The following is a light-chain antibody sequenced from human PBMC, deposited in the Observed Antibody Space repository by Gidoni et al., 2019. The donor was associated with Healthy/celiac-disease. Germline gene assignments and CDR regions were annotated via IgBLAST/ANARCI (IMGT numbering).Light chain of an antibody. J-gene: IGKJ2*01. CDR2: AAS. V-gene: IGKV1-9*01. Sequence: DIQLTQSPSFLSASVGDRVTITCRASQGIGSYLAWYQQKPGKAPKLLIYAASTLQSGFPSRFSGSGSGTEFTLTISSLQPEDFATYYCQQLNSYPYTFGQGTKLEIK. CDR3: QQLNSYPYT. CDR1: QGIGSY.